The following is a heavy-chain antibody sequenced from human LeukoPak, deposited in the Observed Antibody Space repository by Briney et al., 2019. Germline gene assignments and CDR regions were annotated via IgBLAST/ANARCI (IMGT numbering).Heavy chain of an antibody. CDR3: ARTKYYYGSGTTLGYYYYGMDV. Sequence: SETLSLTCTVSGGSISSYYWSWIRQPPGKGLEWIGYIYYSGSTNYNPSLKSRVTISVDTSKNQFSLKLSSVTAADTAVYYCARTKYYYGSGTTLGYYYYGMDVWGQGTTVTVSS. D-gene: IGHD3-10*01. CDR1: GGSISSYY. CDR2: IYYSGST. V-gene: IGHV4-59*01. J-gene: IGHJ6*02.